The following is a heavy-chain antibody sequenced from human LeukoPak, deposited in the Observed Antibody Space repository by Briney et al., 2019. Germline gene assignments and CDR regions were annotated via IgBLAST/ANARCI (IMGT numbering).Heavy chain of an antibody. J-gene: IGHJ4*02. V-gene: IGHV3-30*03. Sequence: GGSLRLSCAASGFTFSSYWMSWVRQAPGKGLEWVAVISYDGSNKYYADSVKGRFTISRDNSKNTLYLQMNSLRAEDTAVYYCAGGKTSVVTSWGQGTLVTVSS. CDR3: AGGKTSVVTS. CDR1: GFTFSSYW. CDR2: ISYDGSNK. D-gene: IGHD2-15*01.